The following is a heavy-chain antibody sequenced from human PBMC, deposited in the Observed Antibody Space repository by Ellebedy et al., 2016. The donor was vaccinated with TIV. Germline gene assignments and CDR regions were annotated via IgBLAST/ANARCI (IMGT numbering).Heavy chain of an antibody. CDR3: ARDFFYGLGNYYPYYGMDV. J-gene: IGHJ6*02. D-gene: IGHD3-10*01. Sequence: ASVKVSCKVSGYNFRGYYMNWVRKAPGQGFEWMGWINPNGDGTNYAQRFQGRVTMTTDTSINTAYLELSKLGSDDTAVYYCARDFFYGLGNYYPYYGMDVWGQGTTVIVSS. CDR2: INPNGDGT. CDR1: GYNFRGYY. V-gene: IGHV1-2*02.